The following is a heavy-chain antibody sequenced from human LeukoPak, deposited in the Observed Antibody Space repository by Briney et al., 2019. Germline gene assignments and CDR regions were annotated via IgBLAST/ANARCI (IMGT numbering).Heavy chain of an antibody. Sequence: GGSLRLSCAASGFTFSTYAMHWVRQAPGKGLERVAVTSSDGTVKYYPDSVKGRFTISRDNSKNTLYLQVNSLRPEDTGVYYCARDPVPAAARHFDYWGQGTLVTVSS. J-gene: IGHJ4*01. CDR3: ARDPVPAAARHFDY. D-gene: IGHD2-2*01. CDR1: GFTFSTYA. CDR2: TSSDGTVK. V-gene: IGHV3-30-3*01.